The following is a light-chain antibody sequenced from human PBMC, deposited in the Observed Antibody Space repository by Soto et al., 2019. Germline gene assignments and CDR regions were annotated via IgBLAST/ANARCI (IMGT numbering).Light chain of an antibody. CDR2: LNSDGSH. J-gene: IGLJ3*02. Sequence: QPLLTQSPSASASLGASVKLTCTLSSGHSNYAIAWHQQQPEKGPRYLMKLNSDGSHSKGDGIPDRFSGSSSGAERYLTISSLQSEDEADYYCQTWGTGIWVFGGGTKLTVL. CDR1: SGHSNYA. CDR3: QTWGTGIWV. V-gene: IGLV4-69*01.